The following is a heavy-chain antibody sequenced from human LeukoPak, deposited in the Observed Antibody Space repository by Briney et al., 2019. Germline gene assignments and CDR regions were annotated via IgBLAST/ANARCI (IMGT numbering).Heavy chain of an antibody. CDR3: ARFLSSGYSLPDY. D-gene: IGHD3-22*01. Sequence: SETLSLTCTVSGGSISSYYWSWIRQPPGKGLEWIGYIYYSGSTNYNPSLKSRVTISVDTSKNQFSLKLSSVTAADTAVYYCARFLSSGYSLPDYWGQGTLVTVSS. J-gene: IGHJ4*02. CDR1: GGSISSYY. CDR2: IYYSGST. V-gene: IGHV4-59*08.